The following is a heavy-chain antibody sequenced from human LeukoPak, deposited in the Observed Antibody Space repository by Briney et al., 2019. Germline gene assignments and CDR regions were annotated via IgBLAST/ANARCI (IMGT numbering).Heavy chain of an antibody. J-gene: IGHJ4*02. Sequence: SETLSLTCTVSGGSISSSSYYWGWIRQPPGKGLEWIGSIYYSGSTYYNPSLKSRVTISVDTSKNQFSLKLSSVTAADTAVYYRARSGDPTAIDYWGQGTLVTVSS. V-gene: IGHV4-39*01. CDR3: ARSGDPTAIDY. CDR2: IYYSGST. CDR1: GGSISSSSYY. D-gene: IGHD2-21*02.